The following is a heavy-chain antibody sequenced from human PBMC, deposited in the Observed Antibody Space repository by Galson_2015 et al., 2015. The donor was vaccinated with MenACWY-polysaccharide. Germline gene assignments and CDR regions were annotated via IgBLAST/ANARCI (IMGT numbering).Heavy chain of an antibody. CDR1: GDSVSSHSAA. Sequence: CAISGDSVSSHSAAWNWIRQSPSRGLEWLGRTYYRSKWYNDYAVSVKSRLTINPDTSKNQFSLQLKSVTPEDTAVYYCARESNDRSVLTWFEPWGQGTLVTVSS. CDR3: ARESNDRSVLTWFEP. D-gene: IGHD3-10*01. J-gene: IGHJ5*02. CDR2: TYYRSKWYN. V-gene: IGHV6-1*01.